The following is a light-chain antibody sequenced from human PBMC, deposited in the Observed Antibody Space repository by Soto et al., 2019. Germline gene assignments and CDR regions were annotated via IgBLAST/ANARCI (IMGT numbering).Light chain of an antibody. CDR1: SGRVASNY. J-gene: IGLJ3*02. V-gene: IGLV6-57*04. CDR2: EDD. CDR3: KSYDRPKEV. Sequence: NFMLTQPHSVSESPGKTVTISCTRSSGRVASNYVQWYQQRPGSAPTTVIFEDDQRPSGVPDRFSGSIDSSSNSAFLTISGLQTEDEADYYCKSYDRPKEVFGGGTKLTVL.